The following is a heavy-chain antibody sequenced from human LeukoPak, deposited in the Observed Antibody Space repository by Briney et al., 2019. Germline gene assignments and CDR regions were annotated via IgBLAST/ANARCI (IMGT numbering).Heavy chain of an antibody. Sequence: SETLSLTCTVSGGSISSYYWSWIRQPPGKGLEWIGYIYYSGSTNYNPSLKSRVTISVDTSKNQFSLKPSSVTAADTAVYYCARGDGVTPGYGMDVWGQGTTVTVSS. V-gene: IGHV4-59*01. CDR3: ARGDGVTPGYGMDV. CDR1: GGSISSYY. D-gene: IGHD3-16*02. J-gene: IGHJ6*02. CDR2: IYYSGST.